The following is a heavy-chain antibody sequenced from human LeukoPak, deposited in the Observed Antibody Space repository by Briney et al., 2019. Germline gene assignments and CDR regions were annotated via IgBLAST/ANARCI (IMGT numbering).Heavy chain of an antibody. V-gene: IGHV4-34*01. CDR2: IYHSGST. Sequence: PSETLSLTCAVYGGSFSGYYWSWIRQPPGKGLEWIGEIYHSGSTNYNPSLKSRVTISVDKSKNQFSLKLSSVTAADTAVYYCARGPKYSSSWYGDYFDYWGQGTLVTVSS. D-gene: IGHD6-13*01. J-gene: IGHJ4*02. CDR1: GGSFSGYY. CDR3: ARGPKYSSSWYGDYFDY.